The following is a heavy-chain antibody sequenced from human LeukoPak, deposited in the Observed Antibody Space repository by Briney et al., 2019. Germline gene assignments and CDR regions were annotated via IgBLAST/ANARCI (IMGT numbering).Heavy chain of an antibody. CDR3: ARGYSGSYLSDY. Sequence: GGSLRLSCAASGFTFSNYWMHWVRQAPGKGLVWVSRISSDGSSTSYADSVKGRFTISRDNAKNTLYLQMNSLRAEDTAVYSWARGYSGSYLSDYWGQGTLVTVSS. V-gene: IGHV3-74*01. D-gene: IGHD1-26*01. CDR2: ISSDGSST. CDR1: GFTFSNYW. J-gene: IGHJ4*02.